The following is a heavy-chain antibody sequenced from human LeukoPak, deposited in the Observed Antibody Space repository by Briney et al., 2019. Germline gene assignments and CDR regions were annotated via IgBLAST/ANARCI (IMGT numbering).Heavy chain of an antibody. Sequence: GGSLRLSCGASGFTFGNYGMSWVRQLPGKGLEWISSITGADGATYYADSVKGRFTISRDNSKNMLFLQMGSLSAEDTAVYYCAKLFQRSAWYLHYWGQGTLVSVSS. J-gene: IGHJ4*02. D-gene: IGHD6-13*01. CDR1: GFTFGNYG. V-gene: IGHV3-23*01. CDR3: AKLFQRSAWYLHY. CDR2: ITGADGAT.